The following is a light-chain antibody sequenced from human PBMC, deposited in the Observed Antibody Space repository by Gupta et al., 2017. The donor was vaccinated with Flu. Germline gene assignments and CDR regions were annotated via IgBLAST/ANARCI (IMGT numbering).Light chain of an antibody. CDR2: KVS. V-gene: IGKV2-30*01. CDR3: MQGTHWPPIT. Sequence: DVVMTQSPLSLPVTLGQAASISCRSSQSLVYSDGNTFLSWFHQRPGQSPRRLIYKVSNRDSGVPDRFSGSGSGTDFTLHISRVEAEDVGVYYCMQGTHWPPITFGQGTRLEIK. J-gene: IGKJ5*01. CDR1: QSLVYSDGNTF.